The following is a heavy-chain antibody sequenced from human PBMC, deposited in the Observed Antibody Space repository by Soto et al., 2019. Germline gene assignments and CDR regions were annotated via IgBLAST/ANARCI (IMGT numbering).Heavy chain of an antibody. V-gene: IGHV4-34*01. CDR2: INHSGST. Sequence: SETLSLTCAVYGGSFSGYYWSWIRQPPGKGLEWIGEINHSGSTNYNPSLKSRVTISVDTSKNQFSLKLSSVTAADTAVYYCARGVDYYGSGRYYFYYGMDVWGQGTTGTVSS. J-gene: IGHJ6*02. CDR3: ARGVDYYGSGRYYFYYGMDV. CDR1: GGSFSGYY. D-gene: IGHD3-10*01.